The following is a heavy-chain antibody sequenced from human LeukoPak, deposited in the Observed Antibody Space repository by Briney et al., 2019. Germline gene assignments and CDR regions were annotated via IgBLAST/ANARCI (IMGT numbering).Heavy chain of an antibody. D-gene: IGHD4-17*01. V-gene: IGHV3-21*01. CDR3: ARDDPAVPTHYGAPLDY. CDR2: ISSSSSYI. Sequence: GGSLRLSCAASGFTFSSYSMNWVRQAPGKGLEWVSSISSSSSYIYYADSVEGRFTISRDNAKNSLYLQMNSLRAEDTAVYYCARDDPAVPTHYGAPLDYWGQGTLVTVSS. CDR1: GFTFSSYS. J-gene: IGHJ4*02.